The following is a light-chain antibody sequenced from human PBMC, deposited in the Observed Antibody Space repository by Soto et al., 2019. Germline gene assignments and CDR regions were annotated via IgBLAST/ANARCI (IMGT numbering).Light chain of an antibody. CDR3: QQSYSTPIT. V-gene: IGKV1-39*01. CDR1: QDISNY. J-gene: IGKJ5*01. Sequence: DIQMTQSPASLSASVGGRVTITCQASQDISNYLNWYQQKPGKAPKLLIYDASSLQSGVPSRFSGSGSGTDFTLTISSLQPEDFATYYCQQSYSTPITFGQGTRLEIK. CDR2: DAS.